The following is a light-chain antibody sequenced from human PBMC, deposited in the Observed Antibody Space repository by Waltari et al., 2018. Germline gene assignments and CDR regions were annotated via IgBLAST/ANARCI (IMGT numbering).Light chain of an antibody. J-gene: IGKJ4*01. CDR3: QQCNSYLLT. CDR2: EAS. CDR1: QSVGST. Sequence: DIEMTHSPSTLSVSVGDRVTLSCRASQSVGSTLAWYQQKPGQAPRVVIYEASSLDRGVAGRFSGSGSGTEFTLTISSLQSDDFAAYYCQQCNSYLLTFGAGTKVEIK. V-gene: IGKV1-5*01.